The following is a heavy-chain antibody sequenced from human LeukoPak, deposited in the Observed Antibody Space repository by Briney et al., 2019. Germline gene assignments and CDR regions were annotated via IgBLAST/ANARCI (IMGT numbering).Heavy chain of an antibody. Sequence: ASVKVSCKSSGYTFTSYGIIWVRQAPGQGLEWMGWISAYNGNTNYAQKLQGRVTMTADTSTSTAYMELRSLRSDDTAVYYCARGRQWPGRLHYWGQGTLVTVSS. D-gene: IGHD6-19*01. CDR2: ISAYNGNT. J-gene: IGHJ4*02. CDR1: GYTFTSYG. CDR3: ARGRQWPGRLHY. V-gene: IGHV1-18*01.